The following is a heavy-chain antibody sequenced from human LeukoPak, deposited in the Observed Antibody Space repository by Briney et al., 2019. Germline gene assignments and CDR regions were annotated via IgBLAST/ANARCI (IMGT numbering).Heavy chain of an antibody. D-gene: IGHD3-22*01. CDR3: ARDYYDSSGYSSPGFDY. V-gene: IGHV1-46*01. J-gene: IGHJ4*02. CDR2: INPSGGST. Sequence: ASVKVSCKASGYTFTGYYMHWVRQAPGQGLEWMGIINPSGGSTSYAQKFQGRVTMTRDMSTSTVYMELSSLRSEDTAVYYCARDYYDSSGYSSPGFDYWGQGTLVTVSS. CDR1: GYTFTGYY.